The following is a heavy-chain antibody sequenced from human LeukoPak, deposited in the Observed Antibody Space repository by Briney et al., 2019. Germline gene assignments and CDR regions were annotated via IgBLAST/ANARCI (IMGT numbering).Heavy chain of an antibody. Sequence: SETLSLTCTVSGGSLSSGDYYWSWIRQPPGKGLEWIGYIYYSGSTYYNPSLKSRVTISVDTSKNQFSLKLSSVTAADTAVYYCAREGYYCSGSYYIGGVFDYWGQGTLVTVSS. V-gene: IGHV4-30-4*01. D-gene: IGHD3-10*01. J-gene: IGHJ4*02. CDR2: IYYSGST. CDR3: AREGYYCSGSYYIGGVFDY. CDR1: GGSLSSGDYY.